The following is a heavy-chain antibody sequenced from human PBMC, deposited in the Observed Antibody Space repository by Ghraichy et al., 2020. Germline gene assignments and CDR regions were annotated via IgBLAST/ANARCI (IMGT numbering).Heavy chain of an antibody. Sequence: GGSLRLSCAASGFTFSSYSMNWVRQAPGKGLEWIAYSSFNNNVIYYADSVKRRFTISRDNSKNSLYLQMDSLRGEDTGVYYCARDTVGARPRDAFDIWGQGTLVTVSS. CDR3: ARDTVGARPRDAFDI. CDR1: GFTFSSYS. D-gene: IGHD1-26*01. V-gene: IGHV3-48*01. J-gene: IGHJ3*02. CDR2: SSFNNNVI.